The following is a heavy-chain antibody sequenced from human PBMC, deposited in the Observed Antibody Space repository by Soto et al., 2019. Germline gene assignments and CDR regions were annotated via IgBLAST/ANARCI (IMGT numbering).Heavy chain of an antibody. V-gene: IGHV4-4*02. CDR3: ARVSGSYYYGMDV. CDR2: IYHSGST. J-gene: IGHJ6*02. D-gene: IGHD1-26*01. CDR1: GGSISSSNW. Sequence: QVQLQESGPGLVKPSGTLSLTCAVSGGSISSSNWWSWVRQPPGKGLEWIGEIYHSGSTNYNPSLKSRVPXSXDXXKNHFSLKLSSVTAADTAVYYCARVSGSYYYGMDVWGQGTTVTVSS.